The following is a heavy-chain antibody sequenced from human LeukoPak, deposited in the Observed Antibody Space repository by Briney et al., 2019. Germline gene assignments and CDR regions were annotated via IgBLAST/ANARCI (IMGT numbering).Heavy chain of an antibody. D-gene: IGHD3-22*01. J-gene: IGHJ4*02. CDR3: ARELNYYDSSGHYLTYFDY. CDR1: GYTFTSYF. Sequence: AAVKVSCKASGYTFTSYFIHWVRRAPGQGHEWMGRLNANNGGTDYAQKFQGSVTMTGDTSINTAYMDLSRLRSDDTAVYYCARELNYYDSSGHYLTYFDYWGQGTLVTVSS. V-gene: IGHV1-2*02. CDR2: LNANNGGT.